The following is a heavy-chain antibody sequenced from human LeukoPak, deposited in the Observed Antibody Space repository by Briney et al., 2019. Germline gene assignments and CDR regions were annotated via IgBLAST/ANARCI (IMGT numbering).Heavy chain of an antibody. CDR3: ARRRGWYYFDY. D-gene: IGHD6-19*01. Sequence: SETLSLTCAVHGGSFSGYYWSWIRQPPGKGLEWIGEINHSGSTNYNPSLKSRVTISVDTSKNQFSLKLSSVTAADTAVYYCARRRGWYYFDYWGQGTLVTVSS. CDR1: GGSFSGYY. CDR2: INHSGST. V-gene: IGHV4-34*01. J-gene: IGHJ4*02.